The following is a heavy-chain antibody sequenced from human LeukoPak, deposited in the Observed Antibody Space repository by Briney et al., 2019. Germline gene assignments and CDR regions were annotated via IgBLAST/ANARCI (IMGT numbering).Heavy chain of an antibody. Sequence: PGGSLRLSCAASGFTFSSYSMNWVRQAPGKGLEWVSSISSSSSYIYYADSVKGRFTISRDNAKNSLYLQMNSLRAEDTAVYYCARAATAAADAFDIWGQGTMVTVSS. CDR2: ISSSSSYI. J-gene: IGHJ3*02. CDR1: GFTFSSYS. CDR3: ARAATAAADAFDI. D-gene: IGHD6-13*01. V-gene: IGHV3-21*04.